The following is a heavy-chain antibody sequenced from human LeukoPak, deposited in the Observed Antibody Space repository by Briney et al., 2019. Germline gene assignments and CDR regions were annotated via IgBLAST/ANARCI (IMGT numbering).Heavy chain of an antibody. D-gene: IGHD1-14*01. CDR2: IYHSGST. CDR3: ARCRSGSSWDAFDI. CDR1: GYSISSGYY. Sequence: SETLSLTCAVSGYSISSGYYWGWIRQPPGKGLEWIGSIYHSGSTYYNPSLKSRVTISVDTSKNQFSLKLSSVTAADTAVYYCARCRSGSSWDAFDIWGQGTMVTVSS. V-gene: IGHV4-38-2*01. J-gene: IGHJ3*02.